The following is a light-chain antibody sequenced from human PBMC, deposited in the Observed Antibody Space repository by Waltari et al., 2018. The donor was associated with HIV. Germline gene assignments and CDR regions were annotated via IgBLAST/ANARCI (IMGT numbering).Light chain of an antibody. V-gene: IGLV1-40*01. CDR2: GAD. CDR3: QSYDTDLKSGV. J-gene: IGLJ3*02. Sequence: QSVLTQPPSVSGAPGQRVTISSTGSSSNIGAGYDVQWYQQLPGAAPKLLIFGADIRPSGVPDRFSGSKSCRSASLAISGLQSDDEADYFCQSYDTDLKSGVFGGGTKVTVL. CDR1: SSNIGAGYD.